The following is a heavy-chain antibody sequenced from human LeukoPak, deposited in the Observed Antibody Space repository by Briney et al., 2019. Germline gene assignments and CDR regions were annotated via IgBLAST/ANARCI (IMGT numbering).Heavy chain of an antibody. V-gene: IGHV4-31*03. D-gene: IGHD2/OR15-2a*01. CDR3: AREGIKYYFDY. Sequence: SQTLSLTCTVSGGSISSGGYYWSWIRQHPGKGLEWIGYIYYSGSTYYNPSLKSRVTISVDTSKTQFSLRLSSVTAADTAVYYCAREGIKYYFDYWGQGTLVTVSS. CDR1: GGSISSGGYY. CDR2: IYYSGST. J-gene: IGHJ4*02.